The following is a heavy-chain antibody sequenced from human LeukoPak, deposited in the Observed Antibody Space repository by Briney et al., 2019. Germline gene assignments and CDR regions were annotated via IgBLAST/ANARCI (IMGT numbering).Heavy chain of an antibody. J-gene: IGHJ4*02. CDR2: LWYDGSNK. D-gene: IGHD2-21*02. V-gene: IGHV3-33*01. CDR3: ARILAYCGGDCYGGFDY. Sequence: PGGSLRLSCAASGFTFSSYGMHWVRQAPGKGLEWVAVLWYDGSNKYYADSVKGRFTISRDNSKNTLYLKMNSLRAEDTAVYYCARILAYCGGDCYGGFDYWGQGTLVTVSS. CDR1: GFTFSSYG.